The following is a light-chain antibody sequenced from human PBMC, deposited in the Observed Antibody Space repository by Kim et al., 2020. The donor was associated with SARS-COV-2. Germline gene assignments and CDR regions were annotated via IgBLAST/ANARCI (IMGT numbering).Light chain of an antibody. Sequence: ASVEDRVNISCRASQGISNYLAWYQQKPGKLPNLLFYSASTLPSGVPSRFSGSGSGTDFSLTISSLQPEDVATSYSQKYNSAPWTFGQGTKVEIK. J-gene: IGKJ1*01. V-gene: IGKV1-27*01. CDR3: QKYNSAPWT. CDR2: SAS. CDR1: QGISNY.